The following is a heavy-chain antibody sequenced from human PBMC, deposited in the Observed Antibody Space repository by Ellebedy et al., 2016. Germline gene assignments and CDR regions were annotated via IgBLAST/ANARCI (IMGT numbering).Heavy chain of an antibody. CDR3: ARDRDASGSFYDY. CDR1: GFTFSIYS. Sequence: GESLKISCAASGFTFSIYSMDWVRQAPGKGLEWVGVISGDGTYTSYGTFVKGRFTISRDNSKVYLQMGSLRAEDTAVYYCARDRDASGSFYDYWGQGTLVTVSS. V-gene: IGHV3-30*04. J-gene: IGHJ4*02. CDR2: ISGDGTYT. D-gene: IGHD1-26*01.